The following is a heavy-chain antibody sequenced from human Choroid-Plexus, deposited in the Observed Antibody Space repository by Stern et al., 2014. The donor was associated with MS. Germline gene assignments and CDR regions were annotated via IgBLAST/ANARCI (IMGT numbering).Heavy chain of an antibody. CDR2: GSYDGSNK. CDR3: AKDRQYLTYFFDH. D-gene: IGHD2/OR15-2a*01. Sequence: DQLVESGGGVVQPWSPLRLSCVASGFTFGSCAMHWVRQAPGKGLERVAGGSYDGSNKYYADSVKGRFTISRDNSQNTLYMQMSSLRPEDTAVYYCAKDRQYLTYFFDHWGQGSLVTVSS. J-gene: IGHJ5*02. V-gene: IGHV3-30*18. CDR1: GFTFGSCA.